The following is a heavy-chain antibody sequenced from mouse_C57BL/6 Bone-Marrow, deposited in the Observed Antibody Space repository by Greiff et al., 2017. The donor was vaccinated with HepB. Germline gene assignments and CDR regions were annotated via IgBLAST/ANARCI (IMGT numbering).Heavy chain of an antibody. CDR2: INYDGSST. J-gene: IGHJ2*01. D-gene: IGHD2-1*01. CDR3: ARGSYGNHGYFDY. CDR1: GFTLSDYY. V-gene: IGHV5-16*01. Sequence: EVQLVESEGGLVQPGSSMKLSCTASGFTLSDYYMAWVRQVPEKGLEWVANINYDGSSTYYLDSLKSRFIISRDNAKNILYLQMSSLKSEDTATYYCARGSYGNHGYFDYWGQGTTLTVSS.